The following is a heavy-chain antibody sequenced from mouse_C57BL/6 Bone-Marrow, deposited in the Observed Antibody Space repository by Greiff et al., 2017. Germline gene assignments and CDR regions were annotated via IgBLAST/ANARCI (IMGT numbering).Heavy chain of an antibody. CDR2: IDPSDSYT. Sequence: QVQLQQPGAELVMPGASVKLSCKASGYTFTSSWMHWVKQRPGQGLEWIGEIDPSDSYTNYNQKFKGKSTLTVDKSSSTAYLQLSSLTSEDSAGYYCAREAYYYGSSYGRTLCDYWGQGTTLTVSS. J-gene: IGHJ2*01. V-gene: IGHV1-69*01. CDR3: AREAYYYGSSYGRTLCDY. CDR1: GYTFTSSW. D-gene: IGHD1-1*01.